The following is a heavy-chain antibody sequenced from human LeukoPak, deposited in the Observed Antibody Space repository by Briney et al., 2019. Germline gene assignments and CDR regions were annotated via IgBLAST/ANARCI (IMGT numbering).Heavy chain of an antibody. CDR1: GGTFNSYT. D-gene: IGHD5-12*01. CDR3: ARVRNSGFRYVDS. CDR2: ISAYNGNT. Sequence: GASVKVSCKASGGTFNSYTITWVRQAPGQGLEWMGWISAYNGNTNYAQKLQGRVTMTTDTSKSTAYMDLRSLRSDDTAVYYCARVRNSGFRYVDSWGQGTLVTVSS. V-gene: IGHV1-18*01. J-gene: IGHJ4*02.